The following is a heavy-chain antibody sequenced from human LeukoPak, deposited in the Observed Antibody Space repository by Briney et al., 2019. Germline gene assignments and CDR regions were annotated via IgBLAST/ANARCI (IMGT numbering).Heavy chain of an antibody. Sequence: SETLSLTCTVSGGSISSYYWSWIRQPPGKGLEWVGYIHSGGSTNYNPSLKSRLTISIDTPKSQFSLKLSSVTAADTAVYYCARGTMMVGPWGQGTLVTVSS. CDR3: ARGTMMVGP. CDR2: IHSGGST. V-gene: IGHV4-59*01. CDR1: GGSISSYY. J-gene: IGHJ5*02. D-gene: IGHD3-22*01.